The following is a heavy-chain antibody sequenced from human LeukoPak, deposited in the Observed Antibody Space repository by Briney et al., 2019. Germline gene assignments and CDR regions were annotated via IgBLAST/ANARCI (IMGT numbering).Heavy chain of an antibody. CDR2: FYHSGTT. J-gene: IGHJ4*02. D-gene: IGHD3-22*01. Sequence: SETLSLTCAVSGGSISSSGYSWSWLRQPPGKGLEWIGYFYHSGTTHYNSSLKSRVTISVDRSMKQFSLKLNSVTAADTAVYYCASYYYDTSNYYHVHYFDYWGQGTLVAVSS. V-gene: IGHV4-30-2*01. CDR3: ASYYYDTSNYYHVHYFDY. CDR1: GGSISSSGYS.